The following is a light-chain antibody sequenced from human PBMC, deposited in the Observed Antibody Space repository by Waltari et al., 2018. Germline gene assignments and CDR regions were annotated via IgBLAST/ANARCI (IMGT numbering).Light chain of an antibody. J-gene: IGLJ2*01. CDR2: EIN. Sequence: QSALTQPPSASGSPGQSVPISCTGTSSDVGGYNFVSWYQQHPGEAPKVMIYEINKRPSGVPDRFSGSKSGNTASLTVSGLQAEDEAEYFCSSYAVNNHLIFGGGTKLTVL. CDR1: SSDVGGYNF. V-gene: IGLV2-8*01. CDR3: SSYAVNNHLI.